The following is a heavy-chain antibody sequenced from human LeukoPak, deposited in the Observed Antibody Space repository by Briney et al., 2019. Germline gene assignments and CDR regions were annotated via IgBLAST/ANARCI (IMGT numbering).Heavy chain of an antibody. CDR3: ASSPTTVTTGPKYNWFDP. CDR1: GGSFSGYY. D-gene: IGHD4-17*01. J-gene: IGHJ5*02. V-gene: IGHV4-34*01. Sequence: SETLSLTCAVYGGSFSGYYWSWIRQPPGKGREWIGEINHSGSTNYNPSLKSRVTISVDTSKNQFSLKLSSVTAADTAVYYCASSPTTVTTGPKYNWFDPWGQGTLVTVSS. CDR2: INHSGST.